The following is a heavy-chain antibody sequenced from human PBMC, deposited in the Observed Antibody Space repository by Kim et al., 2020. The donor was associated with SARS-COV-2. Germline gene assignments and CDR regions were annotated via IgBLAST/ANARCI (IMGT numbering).Heavy chain of an antibody. J-gene: IGHJ4*02. CDR3: AKRNGGSSLYLDY. D-gene: IGHD6-13*01. CDR2: ISVSGGTT. CDR1: GFTFSSYA. V-gene: IGHV3-23*01. Sequence: GGSLRLSCAASGFTFSSYAMSWVRPAPGKGLEWVSSISVSGGTTYYADSVKGRYTISRDNSKNTLYLQMNSLRTEDTAVYHCAKRNGGSSLYLDYWGQRTLVTVSS.